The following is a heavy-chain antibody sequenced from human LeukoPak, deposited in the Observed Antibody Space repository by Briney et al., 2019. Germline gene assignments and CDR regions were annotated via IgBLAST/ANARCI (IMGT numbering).Heavy chain of an antibody. CDR2: INPNSGGT. CDR1: GYTFTGYY. J-gene: IGHJ4*02. Sequence: ASVTVSCKASGYTFTGYYMHWVRQAPGQGLEWMGWINPNSGGTNYAQKFQGRVTMTRDTSISTAYMELSRLRSDDTAVYYCARAYSSGWYRRFDYWGQGTLVTVSS. D-gene: IGHD6-19*01. V-gene: IGHV1-2*02. CDR3: ARAYSSGWYRRFDY.